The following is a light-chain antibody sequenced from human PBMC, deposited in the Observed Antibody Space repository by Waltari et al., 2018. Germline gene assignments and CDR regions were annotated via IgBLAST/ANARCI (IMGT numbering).Light chain of an antibody. CDR3: SSYTGSSTPYV. V-gene: IGLV2-14*01. J-gene: IGLJ1*01. CDR1: HSDVGGYTL. Sequence: QSALTQPASVSGSPGQSITISCTGTHSDVGGYTLVSWYQQHPGKAPKLMISEVSNRPSGVSNRFSGSKSGNTASLTISGLQAEDEADYYCSSYTGSSTPYVFGSGTKVTVL. CDR2: EVS.